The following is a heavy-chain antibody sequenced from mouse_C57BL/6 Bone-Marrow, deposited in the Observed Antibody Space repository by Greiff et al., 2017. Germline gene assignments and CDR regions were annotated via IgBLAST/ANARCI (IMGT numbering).Heavy chain of an antibody. V-gene: IGHV1-63*01. D-gene: IGHD1-1*01. Sequence: QVQLQQSGAELVRPGTSVKMSCKASGYTFTNYWIGWAKQRPGHGLEWIGDIYPGGGYTNYNEKFKGKATLTADKSSSTAYMQFSSLTSEDSAIYYCARVLYGSSYLYYFDYWGQGTTLTVSS. CDR3: ARVLYGSSYLYYFDY. J-gene: IGHJ2*01. CDR1: GYTFTNYW. CDR2: IYPGGGYT.